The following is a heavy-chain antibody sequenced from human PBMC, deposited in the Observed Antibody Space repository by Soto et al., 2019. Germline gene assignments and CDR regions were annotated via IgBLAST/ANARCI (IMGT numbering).Heavy chain of an antibody. CDR1: GFTFSNAW. D-gene: IGHD3-22*01. J-gene: IGHJ4*02. V-gene: IGHV3-15*07. Sequence: GSLRLSCAASGFTFSNAWMNWVRQAPGKGLEWVGRIKSKTDGGTTDYAAPVKGRFTISRDDSKNTLYLQMNSLKTEDTAVYYCTTDRSIYYYDSSGYYYWGQGTLVTVSS. CDR2: IKSKTDGGTT. CDR3: TTDRSIYYYDSSGYYY.